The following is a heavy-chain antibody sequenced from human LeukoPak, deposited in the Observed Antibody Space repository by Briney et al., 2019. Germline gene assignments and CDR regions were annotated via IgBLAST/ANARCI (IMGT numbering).Heavy chain of an antibody. J-gene: IGHJ4*02. CDR2: ISGSGGST. CDR1: GFTFSSYA. D-gene: IGHD3-3*01. CDR3: AKEVKDTGYYHLDN. Sequence: GGSLRLSCAASGFTFSSYAMSWVRQAPGKGLEWVSAISGSGGSTYYADSVKGRFIISRDNSKNTLYLQMNRLRDEDTALFYCAKEVKDTGYYHLDNWGQGTLVTVSS. V-gene: IGHV3-23*01.